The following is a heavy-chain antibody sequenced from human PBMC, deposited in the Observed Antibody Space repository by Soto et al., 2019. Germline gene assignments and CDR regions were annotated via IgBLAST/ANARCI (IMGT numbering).Heavy chain of an antibody. Sequence: ASVKVSCKASGYTFYSHSISWVRQAPGQGLEWMGRINAYYGNTQYAQKLRGRVTMTTDTSTSTAYMELRSLRSDDTAVYYCARAWGYRYGFAPWGQGTLVTVSS. CDR2: INAYYGNT. CDR3: ARAWGYRYGFAP. D-gene: IGHD5-18*01. J-gene: IGHJ5*02. V-gene: IGHV1-18*01. CDR1: GYTFYSHS.